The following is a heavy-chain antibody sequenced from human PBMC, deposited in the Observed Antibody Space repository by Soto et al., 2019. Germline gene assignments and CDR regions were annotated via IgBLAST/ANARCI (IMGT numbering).Heavy chain of an antibody. Sequence: PSETLSLTCTVSGGSISSYDWSWIRQPPGKGLEWIGYIYYSGSTNYNPSLTSRVTISVDTSKNQFSLKLSSVTDADTAVYSCASARLITGTRYYYYGMDVWGKGTTVTVSS. J-gene: IGHJ6*01. CDR1: GGSISSYD. D-gene: IGHD1-7*01. CDR2: IYYSGST. CDR3: ASARLITGTRYYYYGMDV. V-gene: IGHV4-59*01.